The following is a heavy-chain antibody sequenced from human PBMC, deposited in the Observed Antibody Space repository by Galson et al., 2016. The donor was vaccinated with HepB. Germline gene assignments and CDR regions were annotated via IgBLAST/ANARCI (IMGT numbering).Heavy chain of an antibody. CDR3: ARKGQVASNWFDP. CDR1: GYTLTSYY. J-gene: IGHJ5*02. CDR2: INPSGGST. Sequence: SVKVSCKASGYTLTSYYMHWVRQAPGQGLEWMGIINPSGGSTSYAQKFQGRVTMTRDTSTSTVYMELSSLRSEDTAVYFCARKGQVASNWFDPWGQGTLVTVSS. V-gene: IGHV1-46*01.